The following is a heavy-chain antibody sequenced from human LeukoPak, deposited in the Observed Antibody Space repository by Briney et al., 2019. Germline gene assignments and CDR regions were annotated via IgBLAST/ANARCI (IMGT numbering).Heavy chain of an antibody. V-gene: IGHV1-8*01. J-gene: IGHJ4*02. CDR3: ARESGSYFDY. D-gene: IGHD3-10*01. CDR1: GYTFTSYD. Sequence: GASVKVSCKASGYTFTSYDINWVRQATGQGLEWMGWMNPNSGNTGYAQKFQGRVTMTRNTSISTAYMELTRLRSDDSAVYYCARESGSYFDYWGQGTLVTVSS. CDR2: MNPNSGNT.